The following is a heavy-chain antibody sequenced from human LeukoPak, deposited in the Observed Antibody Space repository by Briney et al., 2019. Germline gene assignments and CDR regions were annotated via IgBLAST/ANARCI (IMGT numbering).Heavy chain of an antibody. J-gene: IGHJ3*02. Sequence: GASVKVSCRASGYTFTSYDINWVRQATGQGLEWMGWMGPNNGNTGYAQKFQGRVTMTRNTSISTAYMELSSLRSVDTAVYYCARGRKTGTRVAVDIWGQGTMVTVSS. CDR1: GYTFTSYD. CDR2: MGPNNGNT. CDR3: ARGRKTGTRVAVDI. V-gene: IGHV1-8*01.